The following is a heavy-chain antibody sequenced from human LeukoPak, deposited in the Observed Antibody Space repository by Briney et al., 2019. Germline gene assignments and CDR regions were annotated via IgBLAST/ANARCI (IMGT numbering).Heavy chain of an antibody. CDR1: GFTFSDYY. J-gene: IGHJ4*02. CDR3: ASQYTSSRIFDD. V-gene: IGHV3-11*04. D-gene: IGHD6-13*01. Sequence: GGSLRLSCAASGFTFSDYYMSWIRQAPGKGLEWVSYISSGSTIYYADSVKGRFTISRDNAKNSLYLQMNSLRAEDTAVYFCASQYTSSRIFDDWGQGTLVTVSS. CDR2: ISSGSTI.